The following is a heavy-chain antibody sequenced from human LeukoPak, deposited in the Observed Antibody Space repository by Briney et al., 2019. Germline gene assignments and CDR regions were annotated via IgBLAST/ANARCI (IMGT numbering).Heavy chain of an antibody. Sequence: GASGKVCCKASGYTFTYYVISWVRQAPGQGLEWMGWINAYNGNTNDAQKFQGRVTMTTDTSTSTAYMELRSLRSDDTAVYYCARGEKPYDYWSQGTLVSVSS. CDR2: INAYNGNT. CDR3: ARGEKPYDY. V-gene: IGHV1-18*01. J-gene: IGHJ4*02. D-gene: IGHD1-26*01. CDR1: GYTFTYYV.